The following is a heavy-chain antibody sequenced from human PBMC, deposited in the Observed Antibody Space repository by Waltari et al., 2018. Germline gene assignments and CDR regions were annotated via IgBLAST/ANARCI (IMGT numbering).Heavy chain of an antibody. CDR1: GGSLRGHW. D-gene: IGHD2-21*01. V-gene: IGHV4-34*01. Sequence: QVQLQQWGAGLLKPSETLSLTCAVYGGSLRGHWWSWIRKPPGKGLEWIGEINESGSTNYRPSLKSRAAISVDTSRNQFSLKLSSVTAADTAIYYCARHRDPGHSFDVWGQGTVTVSS. CDR2: INESGST. CDR3: ARHRDPGHSFDV. J-gene: IGHJ3*01.